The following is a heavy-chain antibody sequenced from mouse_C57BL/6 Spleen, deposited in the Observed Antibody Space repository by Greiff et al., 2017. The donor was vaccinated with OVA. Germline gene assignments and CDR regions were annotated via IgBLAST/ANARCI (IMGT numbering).Heavy chain of an antibody. CDR3: ARSGSSYVFAY. J-gene: IGHJ3*01. CDR1: GYSITSGYD. V-gene: IGHV3-1*01. Sequence: EVKLVESGPGMVKPSQSLSLTCTVTGYSITSGYDWHWIRHFPGNKLEWMCYISYSGSTNYNPSLKSRISITHDTSKNHFFLKLKSVTTEDTATYYWARSGSSYVFAYWGQGTLVTVAA. CDR2: ISYSGST. D-gene: IGHD1-1*01.